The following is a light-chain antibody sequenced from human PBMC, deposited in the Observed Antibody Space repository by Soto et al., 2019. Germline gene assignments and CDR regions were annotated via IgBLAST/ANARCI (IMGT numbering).Light chain of an antibody. CDR3: HQYNNWPPGT. J-gene: IGKJ2*01. CDR1: QSISRS. Sequence: EIVLTQSPAILSVSPGERATLSCRASQSISRSLAWYQQKPGKAPRLLISDASTRATGIPARFSGSGSGTEFTLTISSLQSQDFALYYCHQYNNWPPGTFGQGTKVEIK. CDR2: DAS. V-gene: IGKV3-15*01.